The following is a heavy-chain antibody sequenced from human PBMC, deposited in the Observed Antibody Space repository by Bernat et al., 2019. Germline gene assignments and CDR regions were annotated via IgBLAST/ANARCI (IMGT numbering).Heavy chain of an antibody. D-gene: IGHD3-9*01. J-gene: IGHJ4*02. Sequence: EVQLLDSGGGLVQPGGSLRLSCAASGLTFSSYAMSWVRQAPGKGLEWVSAISGSGGSTYYADSVKGRFTISRDNSKNTLYLQMNSLRAEDTAVYYCAKDPYYDILTGYYSYYFDYWGQGTLVTVSS. CDR3: AKDPYYDILTGYYSYYFDY. V-gene: IGHV3-23*01. CDR1: GLTFSSYA. CDR2: ISGSGGST.